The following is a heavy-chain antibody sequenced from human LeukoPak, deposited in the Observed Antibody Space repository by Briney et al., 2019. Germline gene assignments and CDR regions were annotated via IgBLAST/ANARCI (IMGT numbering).Heavy chain of an antibody. D-gene: IGHD3-3*01. CDR3: AGGREGYYLDY. CDR2: IKQDGSEK. J-gene: IGHJ4*02. Sequence: GGSLRLSCAASGFTFSSYWMSWVRQAPGKGLEWVANIKQDGSEKYYVDSVKGRFTISRDNAKNSLYLQMNSLRAEDTAVYYCAGGREGYYLDYWGQGTLVTVSS. CDR1: GFTFSSYW. V-gene: IGHV3-7*01.